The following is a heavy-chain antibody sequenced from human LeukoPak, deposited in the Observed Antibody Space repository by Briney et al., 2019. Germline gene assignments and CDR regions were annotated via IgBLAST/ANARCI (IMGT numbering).Heavy chain of an antibody. CDR3: ARDRITSQIIVKNYYYGMDV. V-gene: IGHV3-30-3*01. D-gene: IGHD3-16*02. Sequence: GGSLRLSCAASGFTFSSYTMHWVRQAPGKGLEWVAVISYDGSNKYYADSVKGRFTISRDNSKNTLHLQMNSLRAEDTAVYYCARDRITSQIIVKNYYYGMDVWGQGTTVTVSS. CDR2: ISYDGSNK. CDR1: GFTFSSYT. J-gene: IGHJ6*02.